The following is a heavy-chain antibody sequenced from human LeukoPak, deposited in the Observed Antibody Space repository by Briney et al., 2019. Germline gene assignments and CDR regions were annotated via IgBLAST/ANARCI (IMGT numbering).Heavy chain of an antibody. Sequence: SVKVSCKASGYTFTGYYMHWVRQAPGQGLEWMGWISAYNGNTNYAQKLQGRVTMTTDTSTSTAYMELRSLRSDDTAVYCCAKVMTGYYYDSSGYQIDYWGQGTLVTVSS. D-gene: IGHD3-22*01. CDR3: AKVMTGYYYDSSGYQIDY. V-gene: IGHV1-18*04. CDR1: GYTFTGYY. J-gene: IGHJ4*02. CDR2: ISAYNGNT.